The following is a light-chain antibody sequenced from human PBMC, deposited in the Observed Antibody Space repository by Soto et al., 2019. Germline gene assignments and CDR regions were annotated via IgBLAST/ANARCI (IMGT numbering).Light chain of an antibody. J-gene: IGLJ1*01. V-gene: IGLV1-47*01. CDR3: ATWDDSLSGSYV. Sequence: QSVLTQPPSASGTPGQRVTISCSGRSSNIGSNYVYWYQQLPGTAPKVLIYRNNQRPSGVPDRFSASKSGTSASLAISGLRSEDEADYYCATWDDSLSGSYVFGTGTQVTVL. CDR1: SSNIGSNY. CDR2: RNN.